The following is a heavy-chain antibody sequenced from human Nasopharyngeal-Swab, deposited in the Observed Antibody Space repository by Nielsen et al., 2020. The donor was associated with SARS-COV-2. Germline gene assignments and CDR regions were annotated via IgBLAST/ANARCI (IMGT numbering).Heavy chain of an antibody. J-gene: IGHJ5*02. V-gene: IGHV3-48*01. CDR2: ISSSSSTI. D-gene: IGHD6-13*01. Sequence: GGSLRLSCAASGFTFSSYSMNWVRQAPGKGLEWVSYISSSSSTIYYADSVKGRFTISRDNAKNSLYLQMNSLRAEDTAVYYCARDWGQQLVTWFDPWGQGTLVTVSS. CDR3: ARDWGQQLVTWFDP. CDR1: GFTFSSYS.